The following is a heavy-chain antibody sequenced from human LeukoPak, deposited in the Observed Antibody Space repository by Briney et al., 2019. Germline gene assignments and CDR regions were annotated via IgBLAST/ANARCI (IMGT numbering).Heavy chain of an antibody. CDR3: AKSYSGWYAIDY. V-gene: IGHV3-23*01. Sequence: PGGSLRLSCAASGFTFSSYAMSWVRQAPGKGLEWVSAISGGVGDTHYADSVMGRFTISRDDSKNTVFLQMNSLRAKDTALYYCAKSYSGWYAIDYWGQGTLVTVSS. CDR1: GFTFSSYA. D-gene: IGHD6-19*01. J-gene: IGHJ4*02. CDR2: ISGGVGDT.